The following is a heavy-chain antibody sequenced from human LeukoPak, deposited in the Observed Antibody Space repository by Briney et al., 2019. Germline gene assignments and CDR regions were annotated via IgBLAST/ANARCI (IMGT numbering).Heavy chain of an antibody. V-gene: IGHV4-30-4*01. D-gene: IGHD6-13*01. CDR2: IYYSGST. J-gene: IGHJ4*02. CDR1: GGSFSGYY. Sequence: SETLSLTCAVYGGSFSGYYWSWIRQPPGKGLEWIGYIYYSGSTYYNPSLKSRVTISVDTSKNQFSLKLSSVTAADTAVYYCARSSSWGIDYWGQGTLVTVSS. CDR3: ARSSSWGIDY.